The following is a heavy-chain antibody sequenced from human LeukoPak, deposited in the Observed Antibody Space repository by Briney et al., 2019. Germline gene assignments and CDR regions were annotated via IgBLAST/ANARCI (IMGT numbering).Heavy chain of an antibody. J-gene: IGHJ4*02. CDR1: GGSISSGGYY. Sequence: PSQTLSLTCTVSGGSISSGGYYWSWIRQHPGKGLEWIGYIYYSGSTYYNPSLKSRVTISVDTSKNQFSLKLSSVTAADTAVYYCARSGRRIAAAGAMGYWGQGTLVTVPS. V-gene: IGHV4-31*03. CDR2: IYYSGST. D-gene: IGHD6-13*01. CDR3: ARSGRRIAAAGAMGY.